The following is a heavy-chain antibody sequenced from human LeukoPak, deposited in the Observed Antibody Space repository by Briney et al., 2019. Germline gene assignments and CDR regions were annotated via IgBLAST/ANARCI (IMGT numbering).Heavy chain of an antibody. J-gene: IGHJ4*02. CDR2: ISGSGGSN. CDR3: AKDLDYYGSGSAFDY. Sequence: PGGSLRLSCAASGFTFSSYAMSWVRQAPGKGLEWVSAISGSGGSNYYADSVKGRFTISRDNSKNTLYLQMNSLRAEDTAVYYRAKDLDYYGSGSAFDYWGQGTLVTVSS. V-gene: IGHV3-23*01. CDR1: GFTFSSYA. D-gene: IGHD3-10*01.